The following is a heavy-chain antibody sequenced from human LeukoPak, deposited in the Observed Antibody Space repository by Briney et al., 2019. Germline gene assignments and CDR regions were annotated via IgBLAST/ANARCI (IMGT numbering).Heavy chain of an antibody. J-gene: IGHJ4*02. V-gene: IGHV3-23*01. CDR2: LSGSGANT. Sequence: GGSLRLSCAASGFNFRMFAMSWVRQAPGKGLRWVSTLSGSGANTFYADPVKGRFTITRDNSKNTLFLQMNSLRAEDTALYYCAKYTSDPTLEAYYFDSWGQGTPVTVSS. CDR3: AKYTSDPTLEAYYFDS. D-gene: IGHD3-3*01. CDR1: GFNFRMFA.